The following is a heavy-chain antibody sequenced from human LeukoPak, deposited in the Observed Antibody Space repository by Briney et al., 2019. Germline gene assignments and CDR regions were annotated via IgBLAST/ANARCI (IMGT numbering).Heavy chain of an antibody. CDR3: ARGRYSSSWRAFDY. CDR1: GGSISSHY. V-gene: IGHV4-34*01. J-gene: IGHJ4*02. CDR2: INHSGST. D-gene: IGHD6-13*01. Sequence: SETLSLTCTVSGGSISSHYWSWIRQPPGKGLEWIGEINHSGSTNYNPSLKSRVTISVDTSKNQFSLKLSSVTAADTAVYYCARGRYSSSWRAFDYWGQGTLVTVSS.